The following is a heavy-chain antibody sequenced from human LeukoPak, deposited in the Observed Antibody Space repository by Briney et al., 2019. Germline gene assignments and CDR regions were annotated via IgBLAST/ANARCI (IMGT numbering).Heavy chain of an antibody. J-gene: IGHJ4*02. CDR1: GFTFSSYW. V-gene: IGHV3-74*01. D-gene: IGHD2-2*01. CDR3: ARKLGYCSSTSRYALDY. CDR2: INSDGSST. Sequence: GGSLRLSCAASGFTFSSYWMHWVRQAPGKGLVWVSRINSDGSSTSYADSVKGRFTISRDNAKNTLYLQMNSLRAEDTAVYYCARKLGYCSSTSRYALDYWGQGTLVTVSS.